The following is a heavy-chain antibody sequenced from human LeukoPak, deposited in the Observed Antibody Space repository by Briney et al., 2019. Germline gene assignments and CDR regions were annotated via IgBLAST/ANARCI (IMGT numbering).Heavy chain of an antibody. CDR3: AKLGSPRAF. D-gene: IGHD7-27*01. CDR2: IYYFGNT. V-gene: IGHV4-59*01. J-gene: IGHJ4*02. CDR1: GGSISTYY. Sequence: SETLSLTCSVSGGSISTYYWSWTRQPPGKGLEWIGYIYYFGNTDYNPSLKSRVTISVDTSKNQFSLNLRSVTAADTAVYYCAKLGSPRAFWGQGILVRVSS.